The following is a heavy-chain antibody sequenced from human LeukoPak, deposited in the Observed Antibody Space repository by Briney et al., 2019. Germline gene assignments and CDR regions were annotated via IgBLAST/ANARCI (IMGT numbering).Heavy chain of an antibody. CDR3: ARVGYSYGYAGTFDY. CDR2: IRQDGSEK. D-gene: IGHD5-18*01. CDR1: GCTFSSYW. V-gene: IGHV3-7*01. Sequence: PGGSLRLSCAASGCTFSSYWMSWVRQAPGKGLEWVANIRQDGSEKYYVDSVKGRFTISRDNAKNSLYLQMNSLRAEDTAVYYCARVGYSYGYAGTFDYWGQGTLVTVSS. J-gene: IGHJ4*02.